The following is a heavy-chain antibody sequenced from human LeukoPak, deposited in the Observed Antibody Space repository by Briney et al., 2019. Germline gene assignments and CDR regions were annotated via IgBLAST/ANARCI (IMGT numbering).Heavy chain of an antibody. CDR3: ARGLSRRRAYYYDSSGPGHFDY. D-gene: IGHD3-22*01. J-gene: IGHJ4*02. CDR1: GVSFSGYY. Sequence: PSETLSLTCAVYGVSFSGYYWSWIRQPPGKGLEWIGEINHSGSTNYNPSLKSRVTISVDTSKNQFSLKLSSVTAADTAVYYCARGLSRRRAYYYDSSGPGHFDYWGQGTLVTVSS. V-gene: IGHV4-34*01. CDR2: INHSGST.